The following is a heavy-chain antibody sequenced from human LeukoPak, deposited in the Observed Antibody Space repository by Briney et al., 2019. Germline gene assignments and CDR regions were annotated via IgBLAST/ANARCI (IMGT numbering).Heavy chain of an antibody. Sequence: GGSLRLSCAASGFRFSDYDMTWIRQAPGKGLEWISHISSSGGMIYYADSVRGRFTVSRDNAKNSVLLQMNGLRVEDTALYYCARELVLAAKTYWFDSWGQGILVAVSS. J-gene: IGHJ5*01. CDR2: ISSSGGMI. CDR1: GFRFSDYD. D-gene: IGHD2-15*01. CDR3: ARELVLAAKTYWFDS. V-gene: IGHV3-11*01.